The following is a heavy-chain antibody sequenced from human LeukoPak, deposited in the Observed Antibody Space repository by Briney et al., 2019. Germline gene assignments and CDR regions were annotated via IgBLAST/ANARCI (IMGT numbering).Heavy chain of an antibody. V-gene: IGHV3-48*01. D-gene: IGHD1-20*01. Sequence: GGSLRLSCAASGFAFSSYSMNWVRQAPGRGLDWISYISSGSRTIYYADSVEGRFTISRDNGKNSLYLLLNSLRADDTAVYFCARESITGHRDFDYWGQGTLITVSS. CDR2: ISSGSRTI. CDR1: GFAFSSYS. CDR3: ARESITGHRDFDY. J-gene: IGHJ4*02.